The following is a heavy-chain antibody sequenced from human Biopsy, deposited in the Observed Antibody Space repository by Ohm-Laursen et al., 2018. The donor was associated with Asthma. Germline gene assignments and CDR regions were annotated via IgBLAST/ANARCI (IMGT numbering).Heavy chain of an antibody. Sequence: SSVKVSCKTSGFPFTAYYIHWVRQAPGQGLEWMGWISLNTGDANLAQKFRGWVTMTRDTSISTAYLVLSGLKSHDTAVYYCARAPYSDAIDSWGQGTLVTVSS. CDR1: GFPFTAYY. CDR3: ARAPYSDAIDS. CDR2: ISLNTGDA. J-gene: IGHJ4*02. V-gene: IGHV1-2*04. D-gene: IGHD1-26*01.